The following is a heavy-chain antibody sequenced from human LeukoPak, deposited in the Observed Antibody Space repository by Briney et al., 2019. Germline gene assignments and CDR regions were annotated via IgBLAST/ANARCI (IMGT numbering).Heavy chain of an antibody. Sequence: SETLSLTCTVSGGSISSSSYSWSWIRQPAGKGLEWIGRIYTSGSTNYNPSLKSRVTMSVDTSKNQFSLKLRSVTAADTAVYYCARKSYYYDSSGYYATDAFDIWGQGTMVTVSS. CDR2: IYTSGST. D-gene: IGHD3-22*01. CDR1: GGSISSSSYS. J-gene: IGHJ3*02. CDR3: ARKSYYYDSSGYYATDAFDI. V-gene: IGHV4-61*02.